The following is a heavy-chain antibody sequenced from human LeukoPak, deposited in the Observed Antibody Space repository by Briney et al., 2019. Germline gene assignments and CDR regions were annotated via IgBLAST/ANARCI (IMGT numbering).Heavy chain of an antibody. CDR3: ASGNQDGDYYFDY. CDR1: GDSISSYF. J-gene: IGHJ4*02. V-gene: IGHV4-59*12. D-gene: IGHD3-10*01. CDR2: FHDSGSA. Sequence: SETLSLTCTVSGDSISSYFWSWIRQPPGKGLEWIGYFHDSGSANYNPSLKSRVTMSVDTSKNQFSLKLSSVTAADTAVYYCASGNQDGDYYFDYWGQGTLVTVSS.